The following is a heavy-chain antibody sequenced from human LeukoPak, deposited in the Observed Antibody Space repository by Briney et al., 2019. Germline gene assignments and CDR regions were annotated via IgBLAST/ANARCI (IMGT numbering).Heavy chain of an antibody. CDR3: AREAAGDFWSGYYLDY. CDR1: GGSFSSYY. J-gene: IGHJ4*02. Sequence: SETLSLTCAVYGGSFSSYYWSWIRQPPGKGLEWIGYIYYSGSTNYNPSLKSRVTISVDTSKNQFSLKLSSVTAADTAVYYCAREAAGDFWSGYYLDYWGQGTLVTVSS. V-gene: IGHV4-59*01. CDR2: IYYSGST. D-gene: IGHD3-3*01.